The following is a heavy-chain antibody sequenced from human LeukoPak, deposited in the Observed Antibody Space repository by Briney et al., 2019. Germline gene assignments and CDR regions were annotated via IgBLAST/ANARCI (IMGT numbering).Heavy chain of an antibody. V-gene: IGHV4-31*03. J-gene: IGHJ2*01. Sequence: SQTLSLTCTVSGGSISSGGYYWTWIRQLPGKGLEWIGYIYYSGSTYYNPSLRSRVTISVDTSKNQFSLKLSSVTAEDTAVYYCARDLYYEDSGGDLWGRGTLVTVSS. D-gene: IGHD2-15*01. CDR3: ARDLYYEDSGGDL. CDR1: GGSISSGGYY. CDR2: IYYSGST.